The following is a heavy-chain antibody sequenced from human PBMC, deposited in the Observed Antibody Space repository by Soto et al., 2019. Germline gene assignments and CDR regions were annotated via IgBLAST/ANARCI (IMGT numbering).Heavy chain of an antibody. V-gene: IGHV3-33*01. CDR1: GFTFSSYG. CDR2: IWYDGSNK. D-gene: IGHD3-22*01. Sequence: QVQLVESGGGVVQPGRSLRLSCAASGFTFSSYGMHWVRQAPGKGLEWVAVIWYDGSNKYYADSVKGRFTISRDNSKNTLYLQMNSLRAEDTAVYYCARDPYYYDSSGYVDYWGQGTLVTVSS. J-gene: IGHJ4*02. CDR3: ARDPYYYDSSGYVDY.